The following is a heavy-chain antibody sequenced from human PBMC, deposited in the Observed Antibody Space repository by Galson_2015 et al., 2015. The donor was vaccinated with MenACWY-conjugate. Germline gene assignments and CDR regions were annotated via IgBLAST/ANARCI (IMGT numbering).Heavy chain of an antibody. D-gene: IGHD6-19*01. J-gene: IGHJ6*02. Sequence: SLRLSCAASGFTFSSYAMSWVRQAPGKGLEWVSAISGSGGSTYYADSVKGRFTISRDNSKNTLYLQMNSLRAEDTAVYYCARDALIAVAGTYYYYYYYGMDVWGQGTTVTVSS. CDR3: ARDALIAVAGTYYYYYYYGMDV. V-gene: IGHV3-23*01. CDR2: ISGSGGST. CDR1: GFTFSSYA.